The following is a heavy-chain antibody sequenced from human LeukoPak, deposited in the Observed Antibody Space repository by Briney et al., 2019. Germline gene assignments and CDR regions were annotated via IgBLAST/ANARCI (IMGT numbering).Heavy chain of an antibody. CDR2: ITCSGTST. CDR1: GFTFSNYA. D-gene: IGHD3-9*01. J-gene: IGHJ4*02. Sequence: GASLRLSCVASGFTFSNYAMSWVRQAPGKGLEWVSAITCSGTSTYYADSLKGRFTISRDNSKNTMFLQMNSLRHEDTAIYYCVIWGNYDVLTGYYVPDYWGQGPLVIVSS. V-gene: IGHV3-23*01. CDR3: VIWGNYDVLTGYYVPDY.